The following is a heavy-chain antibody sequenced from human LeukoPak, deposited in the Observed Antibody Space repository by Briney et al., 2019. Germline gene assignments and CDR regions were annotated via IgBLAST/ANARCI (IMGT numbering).Heavy chain of an antibody. V-gene: IGHV1-18*01. D-gene: IGHD3-22*01. CDR1: GYTFTSYG. CDR3: ARVPGYYDSSGYLEIFDY. CDR2: ISAYNGNT. J-gene: IGHJ4*02. Sequence: ASVKVSCKASGYTFTSYGISWVRQAPGQGLEWMGWISAYNGNTNYAQKPQGRVTMTTDTSTSTAYMELRSLRSDDTAVYYCARVPGYYDSSGYLEIFDYWGQGTLVTVSS.